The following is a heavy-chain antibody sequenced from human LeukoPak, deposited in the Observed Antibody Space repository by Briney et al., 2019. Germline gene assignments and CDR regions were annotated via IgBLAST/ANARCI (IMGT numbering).Heavy chain of an antibody. CDR2: IIPIFGTA. D-gene: IGHD3-22*01. CDR3: ASTRQYYYDSSGYVFDY. V-gene: IGHV1-69*13. Sequence: SVKVSCKASGGTFSSYAISWVRQAPGQGLEWMGGIIPIFGTANYAQKFQGRVTITADESTSTAYMELSSLRSEDTAVYYCASTRQYYYDSSGYVFDYWGQGTLVTVS. J-gene: IGHJ4*02. CDR1: GGTFSSYA.